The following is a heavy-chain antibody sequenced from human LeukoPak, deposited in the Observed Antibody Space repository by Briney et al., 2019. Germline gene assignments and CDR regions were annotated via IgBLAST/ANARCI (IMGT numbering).Heavy chain of an antibody. J-gene: IGHJ4*02. CDR2: IYAGGNT. D-gene: IGHD6-13*01. V-gene: IGHV3-66*01. Sequence: GGSLRLSCAASGFTLNTNYMNWVGQVPGKGLEWVSVIYAGGNTYYADSVKERFTISRDNSRNTLYLQMNSLRGDDTAVYYCAREVYSSTWFDLWGQGTLVPVSS. CDR1: GFTLNTNY. CDR3: AREVYSSTWFDL.